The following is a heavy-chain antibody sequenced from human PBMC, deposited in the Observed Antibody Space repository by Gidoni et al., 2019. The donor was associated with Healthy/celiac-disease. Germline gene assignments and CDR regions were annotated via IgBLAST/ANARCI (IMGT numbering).Heavy chain of an antibody. D-gene: IGHD2-21*02. J-gene: IGHJ4*02. Sequence: QVQLVQSGAEVKKPGSSVKVSCKASGGTFSSYAISWVRQAPGQGLEWMGGIIPIFGTANYAQKFQGRVTITADESTSTAYMELSSLRSEDTAVYYCARTQSSLPSLYCGGDCYSIDYWGQGTLVTVSS. V-gene: IGHV1-69*01. CDR2: IIPIFGTA. CDR1: GGTFSSYA. CDR3: ARTQSSLPSLYCGGDCYSIDY.